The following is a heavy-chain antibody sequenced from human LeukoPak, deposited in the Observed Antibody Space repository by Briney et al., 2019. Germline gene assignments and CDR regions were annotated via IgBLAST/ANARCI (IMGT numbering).Heavy chain of an antibody. CDR2: IYYSGST. CDR3: ARAPSQISGSFNFDY. Sequence: SSETLSPNCTATGGSISSYYWSWIRQPPGKGLEWIGYIYYSGSTNYNPSLKSRVTISVDTSKNQFSLKLSSVTAADTAVYYCARAPSQISGSFNFDYWGQGTLVTVSS. V-gene: IGHV4-59*01. D-gene: IGHD1-26*01. J-gene: IGHJ4*02. CDR1: GGSISSYY.